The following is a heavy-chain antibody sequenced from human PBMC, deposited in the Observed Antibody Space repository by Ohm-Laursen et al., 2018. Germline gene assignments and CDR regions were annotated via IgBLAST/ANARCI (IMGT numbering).Heavy chain of an antibody. D-gene: IGHD2-2*01. CDR2: ISGSGGST. Sequence: SLRLSCAASGFTFSNYATSWVRQAPGKGLEWVSAISGSGGSTYYADSVKGRFTISRDNSKNTLYLQMNSLTAEDTAVYYCAKDTKYYGMNVWGQGTTVTVSS. CDR1: GFTFSNYA. CDR3: AKDTKYYGMNV. V-gene: IGHV3-23*01. J-gene: IGHJ6*02.